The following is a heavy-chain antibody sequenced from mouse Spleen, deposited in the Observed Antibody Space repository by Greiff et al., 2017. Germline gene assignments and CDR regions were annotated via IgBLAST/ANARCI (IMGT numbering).Heavy chain of an antibody. V-gene: IGHV14-2*01. J-gene: IGHJ2*01. Sequence: DVKLQESGAELVKPGASVKLSCTASGFNIKDYYMHWVKQRTEQGLEWIGRIDPEDGETKYAPKFQGKATITADTSSNTAYLQLSSLTSEDTAVYYCAETARADYFDYWGQGTTLTVSS. CDR2: IDPEDGET. CDR3: AETARADYFDY. CDR1: GFNIKDYY. D-gene: IGHD3-2*01.